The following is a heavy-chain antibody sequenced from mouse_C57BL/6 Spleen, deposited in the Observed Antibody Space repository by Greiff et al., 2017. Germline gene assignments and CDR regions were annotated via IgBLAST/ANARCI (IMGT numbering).Heavy chain of an antibody. V-gene: IGHV5-12*01. D-gene: IGHD2-12*01. CDR2: ISNGGGST. CDR1: GFTFSDYY. CDR3: DRQSYDSLYYFDY. J-gene: IGHJ2*01. Sequence: EVQLVESGGGLVQPGGSLKLSCAASGFTFSDYYMYWVRQTPEKRLEWVAYISNGGGSTYYPDTVKGRFTISRDNAKNTLYLQMSRLKSEDTAMYYCDRQSYDSLYYFDYWGQGTTLTVSS.